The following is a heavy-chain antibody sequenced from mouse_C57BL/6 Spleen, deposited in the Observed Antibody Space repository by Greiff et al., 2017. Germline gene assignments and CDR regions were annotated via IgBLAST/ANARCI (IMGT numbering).Heavy chain of an antibody. CDR2: LYPSNGYP. Sequence: QVQLQQPGTELVKPGASVNLSCKTSGYTFTHYWMHWVKQRPGQGLEWIGNLYPSNGYPNYNEKFTYKATLTVDKSSSTAYMQLSSLTSEDSAVYYCARVYQTGSAWFAYWGQGTLVTVSA. CDR1: GYTFTHYW. D-gene: IGHD4-1*01. CDR3: ARVYQTGSAWFAY. V-gene: IGHV1-53*01. J-gene: IGHJ3*01.